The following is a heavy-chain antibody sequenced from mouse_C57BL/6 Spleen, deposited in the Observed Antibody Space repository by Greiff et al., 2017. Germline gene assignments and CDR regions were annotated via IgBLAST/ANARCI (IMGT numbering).Heavy chain of an antibody. CDR1: GYTFTSYG. V-gene: IGHV1-81*01. D-gene: IGHD1-1*01. J-gene: IGHJ4*01. Sequence: QVQLQQSGAELARPGASVKLSCKASGYTFTSYGISWVKQRTGQGLEWIGEIYPRSGNTYYNEKLKGKATLTADKSSSTAYLEIRSLTSEDSAVYFCARGFITTVVYYAMDYWGQGTSVTVSS. CDR2: IYPRSGNT. CDR3: ARGFITTVVYYAMDY.